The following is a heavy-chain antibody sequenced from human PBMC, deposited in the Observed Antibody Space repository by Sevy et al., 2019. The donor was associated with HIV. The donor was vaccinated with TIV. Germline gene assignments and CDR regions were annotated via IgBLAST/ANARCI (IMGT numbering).Heavy chain of an antibody. V-gene: IGHV3-33*01. D-gene: IGHD3-22*01. CDR3: ARVRSITMLVVDQGGPFDY. CDR2: IWYDGSNK. J-gene: IGHJ4*02. CDR1: GFTFSSYG. Sequence: GGSLRLSCAASGFTFSSYGMHWVRQAPGKGLEWVAVIWYDGSNKYYADSVRGRFTISRDNSKNTLYLQMNSLRAEDTAVYYCARVRSITMLVVDQGGPFDYWGQGTLVTVSS.